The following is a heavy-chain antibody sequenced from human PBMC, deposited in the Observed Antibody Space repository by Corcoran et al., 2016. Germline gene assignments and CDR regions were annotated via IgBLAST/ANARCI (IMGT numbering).Heavy chain of an antibody. D-gene: IGHD3-22*01. Sequence: QVQLVESGGGVVQPGRSLRLSCAASGFTFSSYGMHWVRQAPGKGLEWVAVIWCDGSNKYDADSVKGRFTISRDNSKNTLSLQMNSLRAEDTAVYYVARGVRRSRPDYWGQGTLVTVSS. V-gene: IGHV3-33*01. CDR2: IWCDGSNK. J-gene: IGHJ4*02. CDR1: GFTFSSYG. CDR3: ARGVRRSRPDY.